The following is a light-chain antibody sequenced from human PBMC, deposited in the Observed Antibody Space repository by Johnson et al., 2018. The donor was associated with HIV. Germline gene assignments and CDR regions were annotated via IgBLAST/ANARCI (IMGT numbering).Light chain of an antibody. J-gene: IGLJ1*01. V-gene: IGLV1-51*01. CDR1: NSNIGNNF. CDR3: GTWDSSLSGYV. CDR2: DNS. Sequence: QPVLTQPPSVSAAPGQKVTISCSGSNSNIGNNFVSWYQHLPGTAPKLLVYDNSKRPSGIHDRFSATKSGTSATLGITGLQTGDEADYYCGTWDSSLSGYVFGTGTKVTVL.